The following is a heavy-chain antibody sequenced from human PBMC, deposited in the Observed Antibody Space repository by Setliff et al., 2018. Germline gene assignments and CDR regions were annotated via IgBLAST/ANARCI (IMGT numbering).Heavy chain of an antibody. D-gene: IGHD3-22*01. CDR2: IIPIFGTA. Sequence: VKVSCKASGATFSSYAISWVRQAPGQGLEWMGRIIPIFGTANYAQKFQGRVTITADKSTSTAYMELSSLRSEDTAVYYCARAPSSTVINWFDPWGREPWSPSPQ. CDR3: ARAPSSTVINWFDP. V-gene: IGHV1-69*13. CDR1: GATFSSYA. J-gene: IGHJ5*02.